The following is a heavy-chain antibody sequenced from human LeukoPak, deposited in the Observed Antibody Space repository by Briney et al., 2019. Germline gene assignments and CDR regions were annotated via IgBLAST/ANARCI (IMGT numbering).Heavy chain of an antibody. Sequence: PGGSLRLSCAASGFTFSSYAMSWFRQAPGKGLEWVGFIRSKAYGGTTEYAASVKGRFTISRDDSKSIAYLQMNSLETEDTAVYYCTRYGNWGHFFDYWGQGTLVTVSS. D-gene: IGHD7-27*01. J-gene: IGHJ4*02. CDR2: IRSKAYGGTT. CDR3: TRYGNWGHFFDY. CDR1: GFTFSSYA. V-gene: IGHV3-49*03.